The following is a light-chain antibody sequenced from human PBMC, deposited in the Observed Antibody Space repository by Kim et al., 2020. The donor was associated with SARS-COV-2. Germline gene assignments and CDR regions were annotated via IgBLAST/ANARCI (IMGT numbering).Light chain of an antibody. Sequence: VALGQTVRITCQGDILRSYYVSWHQQKPGQAPILVMYGKNNRPSGIPDRFSGSSSGNTASLTLTGAQAEDEADYYCNSRDSSGNRVFGGGTQLTVL. CDR1: ILRSYY. J-gene: IGLJ3*02. CDR3: NSRDSSGNRV. V-gene: IGLV3-19*01. CDR2: GKN.